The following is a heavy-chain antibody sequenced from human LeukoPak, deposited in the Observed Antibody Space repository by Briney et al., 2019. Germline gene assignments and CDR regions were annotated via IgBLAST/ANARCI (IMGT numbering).Heavy chain of an antibody. D-gene: IGHD3-10*01. Sequence: GGSLRLSCAASGFTFSSYAMSWVRQAPGKGLEWVSAISGSGGSTYYADSVKGRFTISRDNSKNTLYLQMNSLRAEDTAVYYCAKTFGVLLWFGELLYPDDAFDIWGQGTMVTVSS. CDR1: GFTFSSYA. CDR3: AKTFGVLLWFGELLYPDDAFDI. V-gene: IGHV3-23*01. CDR2: ISGSGGST. J-gene: IGHJ3*02.